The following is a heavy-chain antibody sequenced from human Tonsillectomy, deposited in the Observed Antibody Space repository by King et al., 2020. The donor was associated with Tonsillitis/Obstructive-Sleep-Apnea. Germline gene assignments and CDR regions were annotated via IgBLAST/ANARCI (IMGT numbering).Heavy chain of an antibody. V-gene: IGHV3-9*01. J-gene: IGHJ6*03. CDR3: ATDMKWGDYYYYMDV. Sequence: VQLVESGGGLVQPGRSLRLSCAASGFTFDDYAMHWVRQAPGKGLEWVSGISWNSDNIEYADSVKGRFTISRDNAKNSLYLQMNSLRSEDTALYYCATDMKWGDYYYYMDVWGKGTTVTVSS. D-gene: IGHD1-26*01. CDR2: ISWNSDNI. CDR1: GFTFDDYA.